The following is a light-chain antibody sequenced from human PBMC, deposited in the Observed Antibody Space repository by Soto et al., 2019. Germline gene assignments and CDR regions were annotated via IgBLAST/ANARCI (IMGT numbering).Light chain of an antibody. CDR3: CPSAPESTYV. J-gene: IGLJ1*01. CDR2: KGT. Sequence: QSVLAQPASVSGSPGQSVTISCTGTSSDVGAYNPVSWYQQPPDKAPQLMIYKGTQRPSGVSNRFSGSTSGNAASLTISGLQAGDEADYFCCPSAPESTYVFGTGTKVTVL. V-gene: IGLV2-23*01. CDR1: SSDVGAYNP.